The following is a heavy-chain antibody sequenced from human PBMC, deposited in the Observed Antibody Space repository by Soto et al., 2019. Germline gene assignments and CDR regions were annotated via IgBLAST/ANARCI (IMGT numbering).Heavy chain of an antibody. CDR3: ARHVVPAANYXDY. V-gene: IGHV4-59*08. CDR2: IYYSGST. CDR1: GCSISSYY. J-gene: IGHJ4*02. D-gene: IGHD2-2*01. Sequence: PLETLSLTCTVSGCSISSYYWSWIRQPPGKGLEWIAYIYYSGSTNYNPSLKSRVTISLDTSKNHFSLKLSSVTAADTAVYYCARHVVPAANYXDYWGQGTLVTVSS.